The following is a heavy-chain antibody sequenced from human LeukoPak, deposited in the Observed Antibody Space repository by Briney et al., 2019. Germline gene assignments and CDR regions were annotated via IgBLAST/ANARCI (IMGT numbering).Heavy chain of an antibody. Sequence: GGSLRLSCEASGLTFSNSWMHWVRQIPGKGLVWVSRMYGDMRDISYADSVKGRFTISRDNAKDTVYLQMNSLRGEDTAVYYCARDLGLRGSTWGQGTLVTVSS. CDR3: ARDLGLRGST. D-gene: IGHD5-12*01. CDR2: MYGDMRDI. CDR1: GLTFSNSW. V-gene: IGHV3-74*01. J-gene: IGHJ5*02.